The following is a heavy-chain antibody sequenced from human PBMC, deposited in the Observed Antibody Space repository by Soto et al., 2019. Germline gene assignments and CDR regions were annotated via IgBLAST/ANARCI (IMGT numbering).Heavy chain of an antibody. J-gene: IGHJ4*02. D-gene: IGHD1-7*01. CDR2: SRDKGNSYST. V-gene: IGHV3-72*01. Sequence: EVHLVESGGTLVQPGGSLRLSCAGSGFTFSDYYIDWVRQAPGKGLEWVGRSRDKGNSYSTDYAASVTGRFTVSRDASNNSLYLQMNSLKADDTALYYCARFIPGTTSFDYWGQGTLVTVSS. CDR3: ARFIPGTTSFDY. CDR1: GFTFSDYY.